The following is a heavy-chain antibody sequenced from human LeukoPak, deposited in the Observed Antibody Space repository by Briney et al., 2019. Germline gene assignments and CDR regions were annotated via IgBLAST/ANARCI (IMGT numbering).Heavy chain of an antibody. CDR2: ISYDGSNK. CDR1: GFTMSTYE. J-gene: IGHJ4*02. Sequence: GGSLRLSCAASGFTMSTYEMNWVRQAPGKGLEWVAVISYDGSNKYYADSVKGRFTISRDNSKNTLYLQMNSLRAGDTAVYYCAKEGEDTGYWGQGTLVTVSS. D-gene: IGHD5-18*01. CDR3: AKEGEDTGY. V-gene: IGHV3-30*18.